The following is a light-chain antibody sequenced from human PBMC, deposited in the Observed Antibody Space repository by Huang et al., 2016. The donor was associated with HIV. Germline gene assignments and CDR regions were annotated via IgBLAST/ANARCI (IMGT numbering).Light chain of an antibody. CDR1: QSISSN. CDR3: QQYNNRYT. CDR2: GAS. V-gene: IGKV3-15*01. Sequence: IVMTQSPATLSVSPGERATLPGRDSQSISSNLAVYQQKPGQAPRLLIYGASTRATGIPARFSGSGSGTEFTLTISRLQSEDFAVYYCQQYNNRYTFGQGTKLEIK. J-gene: IGKJ2*01.